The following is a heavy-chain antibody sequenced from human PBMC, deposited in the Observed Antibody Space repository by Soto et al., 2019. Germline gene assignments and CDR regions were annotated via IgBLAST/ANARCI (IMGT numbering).Heavy chain of an antibody. V-gene: IGHV5-10-1*01. D-gene: IGHD3-22*01. CDR2: IDPSDSYT. CDR1: GYSFTSYW. J-gene: IGHJ6*02. CDR3: ARLSGYYYQVDV. Sequence: PGESLKISFKGSGYSFTSYWISWVRRMPGKGLEWMGRIDPSDSYTNYSPSFQGHVTISADKSISTAYPQWSSLKASDTAMYYCARLSGYYYQVDVWGQGTTVTVSS.